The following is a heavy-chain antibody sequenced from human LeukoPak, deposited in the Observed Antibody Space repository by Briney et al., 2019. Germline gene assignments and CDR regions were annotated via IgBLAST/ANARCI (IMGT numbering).Heavy chain of an antibody. D-gene: IGHD1-26*01. Sequence: GGSLRLSCAASGFNLNSYGIHWVRQDPGKGLEWVAGISFDRRNKYYADSIRGRFTISRENFDNRFYLQMSSLRSEDTAVYYCAKDRSGGKMHYFDYWGQGTLVTVSS. CDR2: ISFDRRNK. V-gene: IGHV3-30*18. J-gene: IGHJ4*02. CDR1: GFNLNSYG. CDR3: AKDRSGGKMHYFDY.